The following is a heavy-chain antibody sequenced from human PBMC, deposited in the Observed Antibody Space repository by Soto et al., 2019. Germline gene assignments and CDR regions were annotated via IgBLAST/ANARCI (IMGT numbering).Heavy chain of an antibody. V-gene: IGHV1-18*01. CDR2: ISAYNGNT. J-gene: IGHJ4*02. CDR1: GFTFTSSA. CDR3: ARELDPYYYDSSGYDPLFDY. Sequence: ASVKVSCKASGFTFTSSAVQWVRQAPGQGLEWMGWISAYNGNTNYAQKLQGRVTMTTDTSTSTAYMELRSLRSDDTAVYYCARELDPYYYDSSGYDPLFDYWGQGTLVTVSS. D-gene: IGHD3-22*01.